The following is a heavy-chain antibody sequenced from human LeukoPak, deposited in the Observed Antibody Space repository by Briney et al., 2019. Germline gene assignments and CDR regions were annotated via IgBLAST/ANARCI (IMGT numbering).Heavy chain of an antibody. CDR2: IYSGGST. Sequence: GGSLRLSCAASGFTVSSNYMSWVRQAQGKGLDWVSMIYSGGSTNYADSVKGRFTISRDSSKNTLYLQMNSLRAEDTAVYYCVTRLAWGQGTLVTVSS. D-gene: IGHD3-16*01. V-gene: IGHV3-53*01. CDR3: VTRLA. CDR1: GFTVSSNY. J-gene: IGHJ5*02.